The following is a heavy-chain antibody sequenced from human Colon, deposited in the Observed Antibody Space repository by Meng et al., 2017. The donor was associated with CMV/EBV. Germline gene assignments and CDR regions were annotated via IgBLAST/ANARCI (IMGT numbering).Heavy chain of an antibody. J-gene: IGHJ4*02. CDR3: ARGRFYYGSGSYYIAPNFDY. CDR2: INHSVST. V-gene: IGHV4-34*01. CDR1: GGSFIGYY. D-gene: IGHD3-10*01. Sequence: SETLSLTCAVYGGSFIGYYWSWIRQPPGKGLEWIGEINHSVSTNYNPSLKSRVTISVDTSKNQFSLKLSSVTAADTAVYYCARGRFYYGSGSYYIAPNFDYWGQGTLVTVSS.